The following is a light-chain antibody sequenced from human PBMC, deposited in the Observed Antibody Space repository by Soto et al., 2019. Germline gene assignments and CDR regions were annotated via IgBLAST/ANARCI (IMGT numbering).Light chain of an antibody. J-gene: IGKJ5*01. Sequence: DIQMTQSRSSLCASVGDRVTVTCRTSQNVYNYLNWYQQKPWKAPKPLIYAAWSVQSGVPLRFSGTGSGTDFTLTISSLQPEDFATYYCEQTYSTPVTYGQGTRLEIK. CDR3: EQTYSTPVT. CDR1: QNVYNY. CDR2: AAW. V-gene: IGKV1-39*01.